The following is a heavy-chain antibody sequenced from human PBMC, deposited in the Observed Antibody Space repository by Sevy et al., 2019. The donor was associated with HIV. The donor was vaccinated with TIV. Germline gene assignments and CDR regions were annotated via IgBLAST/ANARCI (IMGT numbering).Heavy chain of an antibody. Sequence: GGSLRLSCTASGFTFRLSGMHWVRQAPGRGLEWVAVTSYDGIKTEYADSVKGRFTISRDNSKNTLYLQMNSVRPEDTAVYFCGKAQVAGWNYAFDSWGQGTLVTVSS. CDR2: TSYDGIKT. CDR1: GFTFRLSG. J-gene: IGHJ4*02. D-gene: IGHD1-7*01. V-gene: IGHV3-30*18. CDR3: GKAQVAGWNYAFDS.